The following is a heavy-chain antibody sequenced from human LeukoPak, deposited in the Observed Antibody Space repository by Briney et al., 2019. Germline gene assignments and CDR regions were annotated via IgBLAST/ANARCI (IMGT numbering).Heavy chain of an antibody. J-gene: IGHJ4*02. CDR1: GFSLSTSGMC. V-gene: IGHV2-70*13. CDR2: IRWDDNK. D-gene: IGHD4-17*01. CDR3: ARMMYGDFVDYFDY. Sequence: ESGPTLVNPTQTLTLTCTFSGFSLSTSGMCVSWIRQPSGKTLEWLALIRWDDNKYYSTSLKTRLTISKDTSKNQVVLTMNNMDPADTATYYCARMMYGDFVDYFDYWGQGTLVTVSS.